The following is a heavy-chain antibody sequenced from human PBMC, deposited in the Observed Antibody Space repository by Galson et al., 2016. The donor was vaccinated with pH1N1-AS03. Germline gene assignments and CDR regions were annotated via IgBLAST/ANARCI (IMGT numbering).Heavy chain of an antibody. CDR3: ARSLTMTDRTDS. D-gene: IGHD3-3*01. J-gene: IGHJ4*02. V-gene: IGHV4-31*03. CDR1: GDSVSSGSYF. CDR2: IYYSENS. Sequence: TLSLTCTVSGDSVSSGSYFWSWIRQHSGKGLEWIGSIYYSENSYFSPSLKNRVTMSIDSSNNQFSLKVRSVTAADTAVYFCARSLTMTDRTDSWGQGTLVTVSS.